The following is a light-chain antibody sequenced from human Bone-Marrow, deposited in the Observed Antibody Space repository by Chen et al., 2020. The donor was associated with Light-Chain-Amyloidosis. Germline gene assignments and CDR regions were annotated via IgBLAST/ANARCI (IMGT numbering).Light chain of an antibody. CDR1: QSVSSN. CDR2: GAS. J-gene: IGKJ2*01. CDR3: QQYDNWPPYT. V-gene: IGKV3-15*01. Sequence: EIVMTQSPATLSVSPGERATLSCRASQSVSSNLAWYQQKPGQAPRLLIYGASTMATGIPARISGSGSGTEFTRTISSLQSEDSAVYYCQQYDNWPPYTFGQGTKLEIK.